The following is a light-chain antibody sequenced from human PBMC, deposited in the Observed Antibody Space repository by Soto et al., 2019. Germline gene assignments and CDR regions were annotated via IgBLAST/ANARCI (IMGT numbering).Light chain of an antibody. J-gene: IGLJ2*01. CDR1: RSNIGSHP. Sequence: QSVLTQPPSASGTPGQRVTVSCSGSRSNIGSHPVHWYQQLPGTAPKLLIYGNSNRPSGVPDRFSGSKSGTSASLAITGLQAEDEADYYCQSYDSSLSGLVFGGGTKVTVL. V-gene: IGLV1-40*01. CDR2: GNS. CDR3: QSYDSSLSGLV.